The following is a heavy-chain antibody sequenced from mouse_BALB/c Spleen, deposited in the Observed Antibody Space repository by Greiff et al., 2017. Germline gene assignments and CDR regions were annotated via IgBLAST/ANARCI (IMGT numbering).Heavy chain of an antibody. D-gene: IGHD1-1*01. Sequence: VKVVESGAELMKPGASVKISCKATGYTFSSYWIEWVKQRPGHGLEWIGEILPGSGSTNYNEKFKGKATFTADTSSNTAYMQLSSLTSEDSAVYYCARHYYGSSSYAMDYWGQGTSVTVAS. V-gene: IGHV1-9*01. CDR3: ARHYYGSSSYAMDY. J-gene: IGHJ4*01. CDR2: ILPGSGST. CDR1: GYTFSSYW.